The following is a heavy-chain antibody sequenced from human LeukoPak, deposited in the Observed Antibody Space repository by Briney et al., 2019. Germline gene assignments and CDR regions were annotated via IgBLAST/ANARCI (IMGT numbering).Heavy chain of an antibody. CDR3: ARVKDYFDY. CDR2: ISYDGSNK. V-gene: IGHV3-30*03. J-gene: IGHJ4*02. Sequence: PGGSLRLSCAASGFTFSNYGMHWVRQAPGKGRKWVVVISYDGSNKYYADSVKGRFTISRDNSKNTLYLQMNSLRAEDTAVYYCARVKDYFDYWGQGTLVTVSS. CDR1: GFTFSNYG.